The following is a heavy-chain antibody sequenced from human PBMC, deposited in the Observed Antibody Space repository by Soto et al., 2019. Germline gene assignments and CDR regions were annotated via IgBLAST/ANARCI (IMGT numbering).Heavy chain of an antibody. CDR3: ARGPHYGDPYWFDP. D-gene: IGHD4-17*01. Sequence: GESLKTSCKGSGDSFTSYWMGWVRQMPGKGLEWMGIIYPADSDTTYSPSFQGQVTMSADKSINTAYLQWSSLKASDTAVYYCARGPHYGDPYWFDPWGQGTLVTVSS. CDR2: IYPADSDT. CDR1: GDSFTSYW. J-gene: IGHJ5*02. V-gene: IGHV5-51*01.